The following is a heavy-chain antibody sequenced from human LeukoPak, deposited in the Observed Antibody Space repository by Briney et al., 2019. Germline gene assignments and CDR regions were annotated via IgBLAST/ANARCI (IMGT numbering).Heavy chain of an antibody. V-gene: IGHV3-73*01. J-gene: IGHJ4*02. CDR2: IRSKAISYAT. D-gene: IGHD6-25*01. CDR3: LPASPAYYFDY. CDR1: GFTFSGSA. Sequence: GGSLRLSCAASGFTFSGSAMHWVRQASGKGLEWVGRIRSKAISYATAYAASVKGRFTISRDDSKNTAYLQMNSLKTEDTAVYYCLPASPAYYFDYWGQGTLVTVSS.